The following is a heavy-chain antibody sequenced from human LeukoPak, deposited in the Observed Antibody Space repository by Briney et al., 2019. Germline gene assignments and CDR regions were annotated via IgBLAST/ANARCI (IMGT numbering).Heavy chain of an antibody. CDR2: IIPIFGTA. D-gene: IGHD3-22*01. J-gene: IGHJ3*02. Sequence: SVKVSCKASGGTFSSYAIGWVRQAPGQGLEWMGGIIPIFGTANYAQKFQGRVTITADESTSTAYMELSSLRSEDTAVYYCARARPHYYDSSGYRDAFDIWGQGTMVTVSS. CDR1: GGTFSSYA. V-gene: IGHV1-69*13. CDR3: ARARPHYYDSSGYRDAFDI.